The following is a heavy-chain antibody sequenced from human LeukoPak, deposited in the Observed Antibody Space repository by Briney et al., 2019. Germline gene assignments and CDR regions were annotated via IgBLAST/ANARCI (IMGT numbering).Heavy chain of an antibody. J-gene: IGHJ4*01. Sequence: GGSLRLSCAASGFTVSSNYMRWVRQAPGKGLEWVSIIYSGGSTYYADSVKGRFTISRDNSKNTLYLQMNSLRAEDTAVYYCARDRGAYCGGDCYLGFDYWGRGTLVTVSS. V-gene: IGHV3-66*01. CDR1: GFTVSSNY. D-gene: IGHD2-21*02. CDR3: ARDRGAYCGGDCYLGFDY. CDR2: IYSGGST.